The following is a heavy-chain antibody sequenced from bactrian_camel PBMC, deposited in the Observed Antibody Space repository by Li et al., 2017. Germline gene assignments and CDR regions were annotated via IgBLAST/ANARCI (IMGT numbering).Heavy chain of an antibody. Sequence: HVQLVESGGGSSQSGGSLTLSCEASGYTYDSYCMAWFRQAPGKEREGVAAVDFDGSPYYADSAKGRFTISKDKAKHTLSLQMNNLRPEDTAIYYCAAEGILQYVHGAWYPTTSATDYVKWGQGTQVTVS. CDR2: VDFDGSP. CDR3: AAEGILQYVHGAWYPTTSATDYVK. D-gene: IGHD4*01. J-gene: IGHJ4*01. CDR1: GYTYDSYC. V-gene: IGHV3S55*01.